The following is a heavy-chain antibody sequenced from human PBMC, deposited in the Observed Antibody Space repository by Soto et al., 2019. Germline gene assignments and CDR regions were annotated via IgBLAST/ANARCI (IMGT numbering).Heavy chain of an antibody. CDR1: GDSITSNSYF. V-gene: IGHV4-39*01. Sequence: PSETLSLTCTVSGDSITSNSYFWAWIRQPPGKGLKWIGSIYYSGTTYYNPSLKSRVTISVDRSKNQFSLKLSSVTAADTAVYYCARRWGRTFDYWGQGTLVTVSS. D-gene: IGHD7-27*01. J-gene: IGHJ4*02. CDR3: ARRWGRTFDY. CDR2: IYYSGTT.